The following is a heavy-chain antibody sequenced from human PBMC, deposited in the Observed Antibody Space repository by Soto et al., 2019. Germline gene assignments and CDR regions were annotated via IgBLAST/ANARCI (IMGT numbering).Heavy chain of an antibody. V-gene: IGHV1-3*01. CDR1: GYTLISYA. CDR3: ARELQGLYYFDY. J-gene: IGHJ4*02. D-gene: IGHD2-15*01. Sequence: ASVKVSCKGSGYTLISYAIHWVRQAPGQRLEWMGWINAGNGNTKYSQKFQGRVTITRDTSASTACMELTSLRSEDTAVYYCARELQGLYYFDYWGQGTLVTVSS. CDR2: INAGNGNT.